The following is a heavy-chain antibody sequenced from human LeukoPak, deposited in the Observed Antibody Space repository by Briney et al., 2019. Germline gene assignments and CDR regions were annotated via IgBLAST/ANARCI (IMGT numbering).Heavy chain of an antibody. CDR1: GFTFSDAW. J-gene: IGHJ4*02. CDR2: IKRKTDGGTT. CDR3: TGESDYAIAY. D-gene: IGHD3-10*01. Sequence: GGSLRLSCAASGFTFSDAWMSWVRQAPGKGLEWVGRIKRKTDGGTTDYAAPVKGRFTISRDDSKNTLYLQMSSLKTEDTAVYYCTGESDYAIAYWGQGSLVTVSS. V-gene: IGHV3-15*01.